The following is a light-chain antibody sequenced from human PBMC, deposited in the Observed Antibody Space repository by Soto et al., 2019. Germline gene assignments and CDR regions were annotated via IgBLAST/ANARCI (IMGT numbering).Light chain of an antibody. CDR3: SSYATNRDVL. Sequence: QSALTQPASWPGPTDQWTTISCPGSSIDIGHYNFVSWYQHHPGKAPKLIIYDVSDRPSGVSNRFSGSKSGNTASLTISGLQAEDEADYYCSSYATNRDVLFGGGTKLTVL. J-gene: IGLJ2*01. CDR2: DVS. CDR1: SIDIGHYNF. V-gene: IGLV2-14*03.